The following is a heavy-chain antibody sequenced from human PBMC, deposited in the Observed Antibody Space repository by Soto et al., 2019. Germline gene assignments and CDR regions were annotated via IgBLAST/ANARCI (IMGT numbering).Heavy chain of an antibody. CDR1: GGSFSGYY. CDR2: INHSGST. D-gene: IGHD3-3*01. V-gene: IGHV4-34*01. J-gene: IGHJ5*02. Sequence: PSETLSLTCAVYGGSFSGYYWSWIRQPPGKGLEWIGEINHSGSTNYNPSLKSRVTISVDTSKNQFSLKLSSVTAADTAVYYCGRARGVTTIFGVVIGNNWFDPWGQGTLVTVSS. CDR3: GRARGVTTIFGVVIGNNWFDP.